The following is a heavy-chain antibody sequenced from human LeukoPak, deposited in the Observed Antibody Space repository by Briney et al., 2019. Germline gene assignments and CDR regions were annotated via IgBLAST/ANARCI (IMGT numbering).Heavy chain of an antibody. V-gene: IGHV4-59*01. J-gene: IGHJ4*02. Sequence: SETLSLTCTVSGGSISSYYWSWIRQPPGKGLEWIGYIYYSGSTNYNPSLKSRVTISVDTSKNQFSLKLSSVTAADTAVYYCARGDYYDSSGYDYWGQGTLVTVSS. CDR3: ARGDYYDSSGYDY. CDR2: IYYSGST. CDR1: GGSISSYY. D-gene: IGHD3-22*01.